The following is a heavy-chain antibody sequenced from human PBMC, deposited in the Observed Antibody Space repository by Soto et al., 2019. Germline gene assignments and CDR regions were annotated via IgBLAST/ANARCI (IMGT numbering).Heavy chain of an antibody. J-gene: IGHJ6*02. CDR2: INHSGST. Sequence: QVQLQQWGAGLLKPSETLSLTCAVYGGSFSGYYWSWIRQPPGKGLEWIGEINHSGSTNYNPSLKRRVPNSVDTSKNQFSLKLSSVTAADTAVYYCARVSIAAAGTVYYYYGMDVWGQGTTVTVSS. V-gene: IGHV4-34*01. D-gene: IGHD6-13*01. CDR1: GGSFSGYY. CDR3: ARVSIAAAGTVYYYYGMDV.